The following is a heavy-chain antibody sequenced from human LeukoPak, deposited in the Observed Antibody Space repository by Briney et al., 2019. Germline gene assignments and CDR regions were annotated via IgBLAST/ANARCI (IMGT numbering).Heavy chain of an antibody. CDR2: IKQDGSER. CDR1: GFTFSSYW. V-gene: IGHV3-7*02. J-gene: IGHJ4*02. D-gene: IGHD3-10*01. CDR3: AVGVYYFDY. Sequence: PGGSLRLSCAASGFTFSSYWMSWVGQAPGKWLEWVANIKQDGSERYYVDSVKGRFTISRDNAKNSLCLKMNSLRAEGTAVYYCAVGVYYFDYWGQGTLVTVSS.